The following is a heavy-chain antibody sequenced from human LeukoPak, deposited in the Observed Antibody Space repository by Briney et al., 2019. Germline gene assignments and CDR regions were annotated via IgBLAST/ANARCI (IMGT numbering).Heavy chain of an antibody. D-gene: IGHD1-26*01. CDR1: GYTFTHYG. CDR2: ISIYDGGT. CDR3: VRDGRRTPGWFDP. V-gene: IGHV1-18*01. Sequence: ASVKVSCKPSGYTFTHYGLSWVRQARGQGPQWVGWISIYDGGTHYAQNLQGRVTMTRDTVTNTVYMELGSLTSDDTAVYYCVRDGRRTPGWFDPWGQGTLVTVSS. J-gene: IGHJ5*02.